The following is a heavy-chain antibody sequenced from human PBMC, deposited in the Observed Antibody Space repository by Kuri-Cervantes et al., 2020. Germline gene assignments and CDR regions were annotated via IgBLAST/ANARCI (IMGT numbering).Heavy chain of an antibody. CDR2: ISSSGSTI. J-gene: IGHJ4*02. CDR3: VRSPRYDSSGYRDYFDY. CDR1: GFTFSDYY. Sequence: GGSLRLSCAASGFTFSDYYMSWIRQAPGKGLEWVSYISSSGSTIYYADSVKGRFTISRDNAKNSLYLQMNSLRAEDTAVYYCVRSPRYDSSGYRDYFDYWGQGTLVTVSS. V-gene: IGHV3-11*01. D-gene: IGHD3-22*01.